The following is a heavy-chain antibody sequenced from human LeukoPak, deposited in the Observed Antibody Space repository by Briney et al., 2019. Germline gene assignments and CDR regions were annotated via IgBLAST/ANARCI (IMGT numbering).Heavy chain of an antibody. D-gene: IGHD3-22*01. CDR1: GGSISSYY. Sequence: SETLSLTCTVSGGSISSYYWSWIRQPPGKGLEWIGYIYYSGSTNYNPSLKSRVTISVDTSKNQFSLKFSSVTAADTAVYYCAKTYYYDPFDFWGQGTLVTVSS. CDR2: IYYSGST. V-gene: IGHV4-59*08. J-gene: IGHJ4*02. CDR3: AKTYYYDPFDF.